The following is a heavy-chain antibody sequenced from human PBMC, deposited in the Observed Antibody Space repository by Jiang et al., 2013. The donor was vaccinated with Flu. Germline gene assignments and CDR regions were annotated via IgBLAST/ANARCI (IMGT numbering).Heavy chain of an antibody. CDR3: AQQWELLR. CDR2: IYYSGST. Sequence: GSGLVKPSETLSLTCTVSGGSISSYYWSWIRQPPGKGLEWIGYIYYSGSTNYNPSLKSRVTISVDTSKNQFSLKLSSVTAADTAVYYCAQQWELLRWGQGTLVTVSS. D-gene: IGHD1-26*01. J-gene: IGHJ4*02. V-gene: IGHV4-59*01. CDR1: GGSISSYY.